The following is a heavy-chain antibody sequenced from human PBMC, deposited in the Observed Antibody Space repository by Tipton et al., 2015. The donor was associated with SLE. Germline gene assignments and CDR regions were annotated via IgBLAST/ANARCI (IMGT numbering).Heavy chain of an antibody. V-gene: IGHV3-33*06. CDR1: GFTFSNYG. D-gene: IGHD2-15*01. J-gene: IGHJ3*02. CDR2: MSYDGSIK. CDR3: AKGRSMCAGGSCYSSGAFDI. Sequence: SLRLSCAASGFTFSNYGMHWVRQALCKGLEWVSAMSYDGSIKYYADSVQGRFTISRDNSKNTLFLQMNSLRAEETAVYYCAKGRSMCAGGSCYSSGAFDIWGQGTMVTVSS.